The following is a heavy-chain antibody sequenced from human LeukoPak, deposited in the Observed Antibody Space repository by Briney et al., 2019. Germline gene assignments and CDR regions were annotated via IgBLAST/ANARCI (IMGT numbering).Heavy chain of an antibody. Sequence: GGSLRLSCAASGFTFSSYAMSWVRQAPGKGLEWVSAINNRGSSTYYADSVKGRFTISRDNSKNTLYLQMNSLRAEDTAIYYCAKAVREFWEPLAYWGQGTLVTVSS. D-gene: IGHD3-3*01. J-gene: IGHJ4*02. CDR1: GFTFSSYA. CDR3: AKAVREFWEPLAY. CDR2: INNRGSST. V-gene: IGHV3-23*01.